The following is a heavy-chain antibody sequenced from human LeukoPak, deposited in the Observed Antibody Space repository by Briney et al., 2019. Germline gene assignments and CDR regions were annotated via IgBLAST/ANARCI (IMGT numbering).Heavy chain of an antibody. V-gene: IGHV4-4*07. Sequence: SETLSLTCTVSGGSINNYYWSWIRQPAGKGLEWSGRIYTRGSTNYNPSLKSRVTMSVGTSKNQFSLKLSSVTAADTAVYYCARGRYCSADICSGGDAFDIWGQGTMVSVSS. CDR3: ARGRYCSADICSGGDAFDI. CDR1: GGSINNYY. CDR2: IYTRGST. D-gene: IGHD2-15*01. J-gene: IGHJ3*02.